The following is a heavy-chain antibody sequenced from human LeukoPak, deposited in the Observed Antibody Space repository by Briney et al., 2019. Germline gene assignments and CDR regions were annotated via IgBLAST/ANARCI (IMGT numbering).Heavy chain of an antibody. V-gene: IGHV4-39*01. CDR3: ASPLPDIVVVPAAIRLDAFDI. CDR2: IYYSGST. CDR1: GGSISSSSYY. J-gene: IGHJ3*02. D-gene: IGHD2-2*02. Sequence: SETLSLTCTVSGGSISSSSYYWGWIRQPPGKGLEWIGSIYYSGSTYYNPPLKSRVTISVDTSKNQFSLKLSSVTAADTAVYYCASPLPDIVVVPAAIRLDAFDIWGQGTMVTVSS.